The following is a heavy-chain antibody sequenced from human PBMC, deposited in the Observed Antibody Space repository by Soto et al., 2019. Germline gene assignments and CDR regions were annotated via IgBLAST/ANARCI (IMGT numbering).Heavy chain of an antibody. CDR2: IYYIGST. Sequence: SEPLPLTWTASGGSTSSDCRSWIRQPPGKGLEWIGYIYYIGSTNYNPSLKSRVTISVDTSKNQFSLKLNSMTAADTAVYYCARHNYGSGSTYFDYWGQGTLVTV. D-gene: IGHD3-10*01. CDR3: ARHNYGSGSTYFDY. J-gene: IGHJ4*02. V-gene: IGHV4-59*08. CDR1: GGSTSSDC.